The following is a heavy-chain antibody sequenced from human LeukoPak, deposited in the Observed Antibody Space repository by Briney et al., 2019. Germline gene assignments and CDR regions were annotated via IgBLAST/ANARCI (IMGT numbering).Heavy chain of an antibody. CDR3: AKDRAEYYYDSSGYYYFDY. D-gene: IGHD3-22*01. V-gene: IGHV3-23*01. CDR1: GFTFSTYA. CDR2: ISGSGGSA. Sequence: GGSLRLSCAASGFTFSTYAMNWVRQAPGKGLEWVSGISGSGGSAYYADSVKGRFTISRDNSKNTLYPQMNSLRAEDTAVYYCAKDRAEYYYDSSGYYYFDYWGQGTLVTVSS. J-gene: IGHJ4*02.